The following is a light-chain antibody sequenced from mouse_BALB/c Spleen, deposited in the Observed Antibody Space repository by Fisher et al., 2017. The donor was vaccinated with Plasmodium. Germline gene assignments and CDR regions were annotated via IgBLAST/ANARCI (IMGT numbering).Light chain of an antibody. V-gene: IGKV1-135*01. Sequence: DIVLTQSPLTLSVAIGHPASISCKSSQSLLDSDGKTYLSWLLQRPGQFPKRLIYLVSYLDSGVHDRFTGSGSGTDFTLKISRVEAEDLGLYYCWQGTQLGAFGGGTKR. J-gene: IGKJ1*01. CDR3: WQGTQLGA. CDR1: QSLLDSDGKTY. CDR2: LVS.